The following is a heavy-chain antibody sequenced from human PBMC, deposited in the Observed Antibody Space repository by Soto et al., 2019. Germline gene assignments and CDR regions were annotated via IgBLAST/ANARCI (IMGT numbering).Heavy chain of an antibody. CDR1: GFTFSSYS. CDR3: ARGLGGGHKLGY. Sequence: GGSLRLSXAASGFTFSSYSMNWVRQAPGKGLEWVSSISSSSSYIYYADSVKGRFTISRDNAKNSLYLQMNSLRAEDTAVYYCARGLGGGHKLGYWGQGTLVTVSS. D-gene: IGHD6-13*01. J-gene: IGHJ4*02. CDR2: ISSSSSYI. V-gene: IGHV3-21*01.